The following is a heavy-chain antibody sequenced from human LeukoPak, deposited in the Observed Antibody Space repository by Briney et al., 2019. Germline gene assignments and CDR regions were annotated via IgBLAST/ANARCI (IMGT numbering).Heavy chain of an antibody. CDR1: GYTFTGYY. CDR3: ARVLRPYYYGSGYYYYYMDV. V-gene: IGHV1-2*02. CDR2: INPNSGGT. J-gene: IGHJ6*03. D-gene: IGHD3-10*01. Sequence: GASVKVSCKASGYTFTGYYMHWVRQAPGQGLEWMGWINPNSGGTNYAQKFQGRVTMTRDTSISTAYMELSRLRSDDTAVYYCARVLRPYYYGSGYYYYYMDVWGKGTTVTVSS.